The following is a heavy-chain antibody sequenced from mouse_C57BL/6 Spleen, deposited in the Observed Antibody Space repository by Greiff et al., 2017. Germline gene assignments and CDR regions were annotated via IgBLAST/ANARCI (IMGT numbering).Heavy chain of an antibody. D-gene: IGHD2-1*01. J-gene: IGHJ4*01. Sequence: QVHVKQSGAELVRPGTSVKVSCKASGYAFTNYLIEWVKQRPGQGLEWIGVINPGSGGTNYNEKFKGKATLTADKSSSTAYMQLSSLTSEDSAVYFCARWAHYGNPMDYWGQGTSVTVSS. CDR2: INPGSGGT. CDR1: GYAFTNYL. V-gene: IGHV1-54*01. CDR3: ARWAHYGNPMDY.